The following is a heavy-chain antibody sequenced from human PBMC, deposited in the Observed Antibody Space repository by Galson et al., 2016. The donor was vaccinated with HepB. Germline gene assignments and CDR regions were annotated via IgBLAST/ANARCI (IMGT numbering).Heavy chain of an antibody. J-gene: IGHJ4*02. V-gene: IGHV2-5*02. CDR2: IFWDDAK. Sequence: PALVKPTQTLALTCSFSGFSLSTVGVGVAWVRQPPGKALEWLALIFWDDAKRYNASLRNRLTITKDTSRNQVVLTMTNMDLVDTATYYCAHKTHYGSWSYECGGQGTLVSVSS. D-gene: IGHD3-10*01. CDR3: AHKTHYGSWSYEC. CDR1: GFSLSTVGVG.